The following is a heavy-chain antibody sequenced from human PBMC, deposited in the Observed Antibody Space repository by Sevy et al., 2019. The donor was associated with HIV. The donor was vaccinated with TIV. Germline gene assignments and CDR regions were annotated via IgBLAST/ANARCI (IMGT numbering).Heavy chain of an antibody. D-gene: IGHD3-16*01. CDR3: AKDLYYYGPTSFPDY. J-gene: IGHJ4*02. Sequence: GGSLRLSCVTSGFTSKKFGMHWVRQAPGKGPEWVAIISYDESKKYYADSVKGRFTISRDISKNTLYLQMDRLTTEDTAVYYCAKDLYYYGPTSFPDYWGQGTQVTVSS. V-gene: IGHV3-30*18. CDR1: GFTSKKFG. CDR2: ISYDESKK.